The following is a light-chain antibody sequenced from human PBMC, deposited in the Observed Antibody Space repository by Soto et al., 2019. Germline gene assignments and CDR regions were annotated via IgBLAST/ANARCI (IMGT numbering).Light chain of an antibody. V-gene: IGKV1-39*01. CDR1: QSVSIY. CDR2: ASS. Sequence: DIQMTHSPSSLSSCLGDRVAITCRTSQSVSIYVNWYQQKPGKAPILLIYASSSLQSGVPSRFSGSGSGTDFTLTISSLETEDFATYYCQQRYSTPTFGQGTKVDIK. CDR3: QQRYSTPT. J-gene: IGKJ2*01.